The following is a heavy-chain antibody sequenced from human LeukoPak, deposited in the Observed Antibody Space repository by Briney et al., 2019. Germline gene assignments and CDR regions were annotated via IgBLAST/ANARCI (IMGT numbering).Heavy chain of an antibody. V-gene: IGHV2-70*17. J-gene: IGHJ4*02. CDR3: ARVSRGNYGMYYFDY. CDR2: IDWDDDK. D-gene: IGHD4-11*01. Sequence: GPTLVNPTQTLTLTCSFSGFSLRTSGMCVTWVRQSPGEALEWLARIDWDDDKFYNTSLKTRLTISKDTSKNQVVLTMTYMDPVDTTTYYCARVSRGNYGMYYFDYWGLGALVTVSS. CDR1: GFSLRTSGMC.